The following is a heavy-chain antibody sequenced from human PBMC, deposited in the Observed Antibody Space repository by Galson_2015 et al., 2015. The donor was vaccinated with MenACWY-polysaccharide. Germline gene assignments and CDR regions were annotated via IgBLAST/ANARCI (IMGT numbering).Heavy chain of an antibody. CDR3: AREGSRIVFHAFDI. J-gene: IGHJ3*02. CDR2: IQYDGSNK. V-gene: IGHV3-33*01. CDR1: GSRFSNSG. Sequence: SLRLSCAASGSRFSNSGMHWVRQAPGKGLEWVAVIQYDGSNKVYADSVKGRFTISRDNSKNTVSLEMNTLGVEDTAVYYCAREGSRIVFHAFDIWGRGTMVTVSS. D-gene: IGHD2-2*01.